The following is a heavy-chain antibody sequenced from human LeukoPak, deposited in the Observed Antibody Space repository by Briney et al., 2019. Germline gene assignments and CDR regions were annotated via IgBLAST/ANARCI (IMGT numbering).Heavy chain of an antibody. CDR1: GFTFSSYN. V-gene: IGHV3-21*04. J-gene: IGHJ3*02. CDR3: ARELPLAAAGILQWLVLNAFDI. CDR2: ISSSGIYI. D-gene: IGHD6-19*01. Sequence: GGSLRLSCTASGFTFSSYNMNWVRQAPGKGLEWVSSISSSGIYIYYADSVKGRFTISRDNAKDSLYLQMNSLRAEDTAVYYCARELPLAAAGILQWLVLNAFDIWGQGTMVTVSS.